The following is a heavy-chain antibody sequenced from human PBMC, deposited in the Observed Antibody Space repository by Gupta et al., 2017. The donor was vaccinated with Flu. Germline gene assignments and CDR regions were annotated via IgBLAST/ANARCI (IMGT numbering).Heavy chain of an antibody. CDR1: GFTFSSYG. D-gene: IGHD1-26*01. Sequence: QVQLVESGGGVVQPGRSLRLSCAASGFTFSSYGLHWVRQAPGKGLEWVAVIWYDGSNKYYADSVKGRFTISRDNSKNTLYLQMNSLRAEDTAVYYCARSYLSVGATRWHDAFDIWGQGTMVTVSS. J-gene: IGHJ3*02. V-gene: IGHV3-33*01. CDR3: ARSYLSVGATRWHDAFDI. CDR2: IWYDGSNK.